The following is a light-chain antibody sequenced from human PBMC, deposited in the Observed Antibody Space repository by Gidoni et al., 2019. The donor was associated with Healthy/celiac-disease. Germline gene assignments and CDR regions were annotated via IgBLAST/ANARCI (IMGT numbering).Light chain of an antibody. Sequence: IQITQSPSTLSASVGARVTITCRASQSISSWLAWDQQKPGKAPKLLIYDDSSLESGVPSRFSGSGSGTEVTRTISSRQTDDVASYYGQQYNSYWTFGQGTKVEIK. J-gene: IGKJ1*01. V-gene: IGKV1-5*01. CDR1: QSISSW. CDR3: QQYNSYWT. CDR2: DDS.